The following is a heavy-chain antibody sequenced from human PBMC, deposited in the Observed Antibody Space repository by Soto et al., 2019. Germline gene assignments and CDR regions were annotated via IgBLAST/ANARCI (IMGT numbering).Heavy chain of an antibody. D-gene: IGHD3-3*01. CDR3: ARAKPTYYDFWSGYYYYYGMDV. V-gene: IGHV1-18*04. CDR1: GYTFTSYG. Sequence: ASVKVSCKASGYTFTSYGISWARQAPGQGLEWMGWISAYNGNTNYAQKLQGRVTMTTDTSTSTAYMELRSLRSDDTAVYYCARAKPTYYDFWSGYYYYYGMDVWGQGTTVTVSS. CDR2: ISAYNGNT. J-gene: IGHJ6*02.